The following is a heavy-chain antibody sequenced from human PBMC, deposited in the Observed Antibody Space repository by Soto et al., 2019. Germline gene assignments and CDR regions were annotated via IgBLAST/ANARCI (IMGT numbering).Heavy chain of an antibody. CDR2: IIPIFGTA. J-gene: IGHJ4*02. Sequence: SVKVSCKASGGTFSSYAISWVRQAPGQGLEWMGGIIPIFGTANYAQKFQGRVTITADESTSTAYMELSSLRSEDTAVYYCASSRQSLGFPLGSLYYFDYWGQGTLVTVSS. D-gene: IGHD1-1*01. CDR1: GGTFSSYA. CDR3: ASSRQSLGFPLGSLYYFDY. V-gene: IGHV1-69*13.